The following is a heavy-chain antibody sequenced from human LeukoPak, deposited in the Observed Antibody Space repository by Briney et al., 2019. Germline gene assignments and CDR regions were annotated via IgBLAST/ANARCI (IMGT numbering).Heavy chain of an antibody. Sequence: GGSLRLSCAASGFTFSSYAMSWVRQAPGKGLEWVSSISGSGVNTYYPDSVKGRFTISRDNSLNTVYLQMHGLRAEDTATYFCAKAKPATWSFNYWGQGTLVTVSS. CDR1: GFTFSSYA. CDR2: ISGSGVNT. J-gene: IGHJ4*02. CDR3: AKAKPATWSFNY. V-gene: IGHV3-23*01.